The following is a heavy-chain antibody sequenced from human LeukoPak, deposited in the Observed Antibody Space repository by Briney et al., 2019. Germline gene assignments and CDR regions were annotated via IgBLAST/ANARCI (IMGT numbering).Heavy chain of an antibody. CDR2: IYYSGST. CDR3: ARARGTVTTRGSGKYYFDY. J-gene: IGHJ4*02. CDR1: GGSISSSSYY. D-gene: IGHD4-17*01. Sequence: PSETLSLTCIVSGGSISSSSYYWGWIRQPPGKGLGWIGSIYYSGSTYYNSSLKSRVTISVDTSNNQFSLNLSSVTAADTAVYYCARARGTVTTRGSGKYYFDYWGQGTLVTVSS. V-gene: IGHV4-39*02.